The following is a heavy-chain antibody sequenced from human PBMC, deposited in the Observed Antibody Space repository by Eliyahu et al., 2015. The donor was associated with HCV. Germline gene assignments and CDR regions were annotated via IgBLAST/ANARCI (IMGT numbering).Heavy chain of an antibody. J-gene: IGHJ4*02. CDR2: IYYSGST. Sequence: QVQLQESGPGLVXPSETLSLTCTVSGGSXSSYYWSWIRQPPGKGLEWIGYIYYSGSTNYNPSLKSRVTISVDTSKNQFSLKLSSVTAADTAVYYCARTLYDFWSGYSDYWGQGTLVTVSS. CDR1: GGSXSSYY. CDR3: ARTLYDFWSGYSDY. D-gene: IGHD3-3*01. V-gene: IGHV4-59*08.